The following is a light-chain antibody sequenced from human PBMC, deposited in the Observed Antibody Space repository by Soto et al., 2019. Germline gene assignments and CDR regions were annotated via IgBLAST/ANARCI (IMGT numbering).Light chain of an antibody. CDR3: QSYDSSLSGYVL. Sequence: QSVLTQPPSVSGAPGQRVTISCTGSSSNIGAGYDVHWYQQLPGTGPKLLIYGNSNRPSGVPDRFSGSKSGTSASLAITGLQAEDEADYYCQSYDSSLSGYVLFGGGTKLTVL. CDR2: GNS. J-gene: IGLJ2*01. V-gene: IGLV1-40*01. CDR1: SSNIGAGYD.